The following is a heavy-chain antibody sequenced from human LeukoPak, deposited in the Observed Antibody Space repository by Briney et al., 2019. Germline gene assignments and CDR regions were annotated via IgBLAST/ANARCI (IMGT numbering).Heavy chain of an antibody. J-gene: IGHJ3*02. CDR2: IYYSGST. D-gene: IGHD3-10*01. Sequence: SSETLSLTCTVSGGSISSYYWSWIRQTPGKGLEWIGYIYYSGSTNFNPSLKSRVTISVDTSKNHFSLTLSSVTAADTAVYYCARSDGYGLVDIWGQGTMVTVSS. CDR3: ARSDGYGLVDI. CDR1: GGSISSYY. V-gene: IGHV4-59*12.